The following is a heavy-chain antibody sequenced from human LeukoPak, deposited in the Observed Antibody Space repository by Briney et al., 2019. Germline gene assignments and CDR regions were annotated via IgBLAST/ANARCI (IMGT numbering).Heavy chain of an antibody. CDR2: INHSGST. Sequence: PSETLSLTCAVYGGSFSGYYWSWIRQPPGKGLEWIGEINHSGSTNYNPSLKSRVTISVDTSKNQFSLKLSSVTAADTAVYYCARGGKWLIYWGQGTLVTVSS. J-gene: IGHJ4*02. CDR1: GGSFSGYY. CDR3: ARGGKWLIY. D-gene: IGHD6-19*01. V-gene: IGHV4-34*01.